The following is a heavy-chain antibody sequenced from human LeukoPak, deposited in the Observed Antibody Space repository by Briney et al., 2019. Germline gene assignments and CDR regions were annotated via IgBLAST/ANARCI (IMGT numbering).Heavy chain of an antibody. CDR1: GFTVSSNY. D-gene: IGHD1-26*01. Sequence: GGSLRLSCAASGFTVSSNYISWVRQAPGKGLEWVSVIYSGGSTYYADSVKGRFTISRDNAKNSLYLQMNSLRAEDTAVYYCARGASGSYLGNFDYWGQGTLVTVSS. V-gene: IGHV3-53*01. CDR3: ARGASGSYLGNFDY. CDR2: IYSGGST. J-gene: IGHJ4*02.